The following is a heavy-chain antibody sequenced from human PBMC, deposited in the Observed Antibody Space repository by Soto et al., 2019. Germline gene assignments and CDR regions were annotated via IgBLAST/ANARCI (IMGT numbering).Heavy chain of an antibody. V-gene: IGHV3-30*18. CDR2: ISKDGSSK. CDR3: AKAHYYGDYPYYSYGMDV. CDR1: GFTFSSFA. Sequence: MQLLESGGGLVQPGGSLRLSCAASGFTFSSFAMSWVRQAPGKGLEWVAVISKDGSSKYYVDSVKGRFTISRDNSKNTLYLQMDSLRAEDTAVYYCAKAHYYGDYPYYSYGMDVWGQGTTVTVSS. D-gene: IGHD4-17*01. J-gene: IGHJ6*02.